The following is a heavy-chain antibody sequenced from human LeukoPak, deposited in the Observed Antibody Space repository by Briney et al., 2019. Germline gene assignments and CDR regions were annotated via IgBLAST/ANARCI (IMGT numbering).Heavy chain of an antibody. J-gene: IGHJ6*04. CDR3: AELGITMIGGV. D-gene: IGHD3-10*02. CDR2: INSSGSTI. V-gene: IGHV3-48*03. CDR1: GFTFSSYE. Sequence: SGGSLRLSCAASGFTFSSYEMNWVRQAPGKGLEWVSYINSSGSTIYYADSVKRRFTISRDNAKNSLYLQMNSLRAEDTAVYYCAELGITMIGGVWGKGTTVTISS.